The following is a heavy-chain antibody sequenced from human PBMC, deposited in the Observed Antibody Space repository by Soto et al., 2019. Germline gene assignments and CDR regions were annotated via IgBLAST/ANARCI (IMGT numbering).Heavy chain of an antibody. J-gene: IGHJ6*02. V-gene: IGHV4-39*01. CDR3: ARGWGYYDSSGYPYYYCGMDV. D-gene: IGHD3-22*01. CDR1: GGSISSSSYY. Sequence: SETLSLTCTVSGGSISSSSYYWGWIRQPPGKGLEWIGSIYYSGSTYYNPSLKSRVTISVDTSKNQFSLKLSSVTAADTAVYYCARGWGYYDSSGYPYYYCGMDVWGQGTTVTVSS. CDR2: IYYSGST.